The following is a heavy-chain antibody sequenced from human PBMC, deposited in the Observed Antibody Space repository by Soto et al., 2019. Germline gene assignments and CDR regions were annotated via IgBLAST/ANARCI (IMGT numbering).Heavy chain of an antibody. CDR2: ISWDGDS. J-gene: IGHJ4*02. V-gene: IGHV2-5*02. CDR1: GFSLSTRGVG. D-gene: IGHD1-26*01. Sequence: QITLKESGPTLVKPTQTLTLTCTFSGFSLSTRGVGVGWIRQPPGKALEWLALISWDGDSRYSPSLRSRLTITKDTSKAQVVLTMTNMGPVDTATYYCAHRREQYYFDYWGQGTLVTVSS. CDR3: AHRREQYYFDY.